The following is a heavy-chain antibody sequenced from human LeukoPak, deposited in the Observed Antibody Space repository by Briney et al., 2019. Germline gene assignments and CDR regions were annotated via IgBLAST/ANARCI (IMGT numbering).Heavy chain of an antibody. CDR1: GYTFTGYY. CDR3: ARDGNFDI. D-gene: IGHD4-23*01. CDR2: INPNSGDT. V-gene: IGHV1-2*02. Sequence: ASVKVSCKASGYTFTGYYLHWVRQAPGQGLEWMGWINPNSGDTRYAQKFQGRVTMTRDTSISTAYMELTSLRSDDTAVYYCARDGNFDIWGQGTMVTVSS. J-gene: IGHJ3*02.